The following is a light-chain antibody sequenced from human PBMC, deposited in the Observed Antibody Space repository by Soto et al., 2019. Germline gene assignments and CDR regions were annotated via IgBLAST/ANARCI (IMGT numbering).Light chain of an antibody. CDR3: TSYTSSSTLDV. J-gene: IGLJ1*01. Sequence: QSALTQPASVSGSPGQSITISCTGTSSDVGGYNYVSWYQQHPGKAPKLIIYEVSNRPTGVSNRFSGSKSGHTASLTISGLQSEDEADYFCTSYTSSSTLDVFGTGTSSPS. V-gene: IGLV2-14*01. CDR2: EVS. CDR1: SSDVGGYNY.